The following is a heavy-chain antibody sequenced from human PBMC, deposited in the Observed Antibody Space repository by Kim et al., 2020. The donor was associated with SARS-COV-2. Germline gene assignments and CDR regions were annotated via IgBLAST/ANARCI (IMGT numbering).Heavy chain of an antibody. J-gene: IGHJ4*02. CDR3: AKGGGPAFDY. V-gene: IGHV3-23*01. CDR2: T. D-gene: IGHD3-10*01. Sequence: TYYADSVKGRFTITRDNSKNTLYLQMNNLRDDDTAVYFCAKGGGPAFDYWGQGNLVTVSS.